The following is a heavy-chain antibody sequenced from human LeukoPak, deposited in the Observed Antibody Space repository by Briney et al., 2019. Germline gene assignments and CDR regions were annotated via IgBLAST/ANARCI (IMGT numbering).Heavy chain of an antibody. D-gene: IGHD4-23*01. CDR2: ISGSGGST. CDR1: GFTFSSYA. J-gene: IGHJ4*02. V-gene: IGHV3-23*01. Sequence: PGESLKISCAASGFTFSSYAMSWVRQAPGKGLEWVSAISGSGGSTYYADSVKGRFTISRDNSKNTLYLQMNSLRAEDTAVYYCAKCPTVVTPEDYWGQGTLATVSS. CDR3: AKCPTVVTPEDY.